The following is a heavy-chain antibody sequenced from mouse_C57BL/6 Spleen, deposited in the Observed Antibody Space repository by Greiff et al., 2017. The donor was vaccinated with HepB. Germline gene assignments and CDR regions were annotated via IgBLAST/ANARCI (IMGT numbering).Heavy chain of an antibody. Sequence: QVQLQQPGAELVKPGASVKLSCKASGYTFTSYWMHWVKQRPGQGLEWIGMIHPNSGSTNYNEKFKSKATLTVDKSSSTAYMQLSSLTSEDSAVYYCATPYSNYYAMDYWGQGTSVTVSS. CDR2: IHPNSGST. J-gene: IGHJ4*01. CDR3: ATPYSNYYAMDY. D-gene: IGHD2-5*01. V-gene: IGHV1-64*01. CDR1: GYTFTSYW.